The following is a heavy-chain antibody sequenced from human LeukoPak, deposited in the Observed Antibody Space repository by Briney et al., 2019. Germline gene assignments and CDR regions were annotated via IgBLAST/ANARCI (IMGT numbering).Heavy chain of an antibody. CDR1: GFTFSNAW. D-gene: IGHD2/OR15-2a*01. CDR2: INHSGST. V-gene: IGHV4-34*01. Sequence: PGGSLRLSCAASGFTFSNAWMSWVRQAPGKGLEWIGEINHSGSTNYNPSLKSRVTISVDTSKNQFSLKLSSVTAADTAVYYCARFSQYYDSPTHYLDYWGQGILVTVSS. J-gene: IGHJ4*02. CDR3: ARFSQYYDSPTHYLDY.